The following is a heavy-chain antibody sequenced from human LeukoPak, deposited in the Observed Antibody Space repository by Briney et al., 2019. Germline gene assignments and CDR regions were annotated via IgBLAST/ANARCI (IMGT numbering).Heavy chain of an antibody. V-gene: IGHV3-9*01. CDR1: GFTFDDYA. CDR3: ARDRSSSSGEYYFDY. CDR2: ISWNSGSI. J-gene: IGHJ4*02. Sequence: GRSLRLSCAASGFTFDDYAMHWVRQAPGKGLEWVSGISWNSGSIGYADSVKGRFTISRDNAKNSLYLQMNSLRAEDTALYYCARDRSSSSGEYYFDYWGQGTLVTVSS. D-gene: IGHD6-6*01.